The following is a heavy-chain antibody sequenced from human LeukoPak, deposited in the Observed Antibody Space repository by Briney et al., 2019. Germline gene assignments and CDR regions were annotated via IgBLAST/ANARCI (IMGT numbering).Heavy chain of an antibody. V-gene: IGHV3-11*06. D-gene: IGHD3-10*01. CDR1: GFTFSDYY. Sequence: MAGGSLRLSCAASGFTFSDYYMSWIRQAPGKGLEWVSYISSSSSYTNYADSVKGRFTISRDNAKNSLYLQMNSLRAEDTAVYYCARHLKLPYGSGGSGAFDIWGQGTMVTVSS. CDR3: ARHLKLPYGSGGSGAFDI. CDR2: ISSSSSYT. J-gene: IGHJ3*02.